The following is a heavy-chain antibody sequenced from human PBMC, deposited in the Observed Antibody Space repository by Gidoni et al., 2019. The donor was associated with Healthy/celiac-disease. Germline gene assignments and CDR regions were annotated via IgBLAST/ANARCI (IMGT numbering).Heavy chain of an antibody. V-gene: IGHV4-4*07. CDR3: ARAGYCSGGSCYSTQEFDY. J-gene: IGHJ4*02. CDR1: GRSISSYY. Sequence: QVQLQASAPGLVKPSETLSLTCTVSGRSISSYYWSWIRQPAGKGLEWIGRIYTRGSTNYNPSLKSRVTMSVDTSKNQFSLKLSSVTVADTAVYYCARAGYCSGGSCYSTQEFDYWGQGTLVTVSS. D-gene: IGHD2-15*01. CDR2: IYTRGST.